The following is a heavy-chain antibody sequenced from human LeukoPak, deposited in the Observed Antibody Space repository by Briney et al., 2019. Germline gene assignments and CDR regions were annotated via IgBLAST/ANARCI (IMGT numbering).Heavy chain of an antibody. CDR1: GGSISSSSYY. CDR2: IYYSGST. Sequence: SETLSLTCTVSGGSISSSSYYWGWIRQPPGKGLEWIGSIYYSGSTYYNPSLKSRVTISVDTSKNQFSLKLSSVTAADTAVYYCARESLPTYYFDYWGQGTLVTVSS. V-gene: IGHV4-39*07. J-gene: IGHJ4*02. CDR3: ARESLPTYYFDY.